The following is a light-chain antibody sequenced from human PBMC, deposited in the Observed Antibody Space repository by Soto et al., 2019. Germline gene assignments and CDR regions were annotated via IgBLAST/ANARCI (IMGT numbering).Light chain of an antibody. CDR1: RSLSSDY. CDR2: HAR. Sequence: RVLLQSRGTSSLSPGERATLCCSATRSLSSDYLAWSQQQPGQAPRPLLHHARRRATGTPDTFSGSGCGTDFTLTINRLEPADLAVNVCQQYRSSQAWTFGQGTKVDIK. CDR3: QQYRSSQAWT. J-gene: IGKJ1*01. V-gene: IGKV3-20*01.